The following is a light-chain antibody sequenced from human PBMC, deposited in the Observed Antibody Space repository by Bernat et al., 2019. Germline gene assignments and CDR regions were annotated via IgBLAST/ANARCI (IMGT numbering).Light chain of an antibody. CDR1: QDISRW. CDR2: AAS. V-gene: IGKV1-12*01. CDR3: QQGNSFPLT. J-gene: IGKJ4*01. Sequence: DIQMTQSPSSVSASVGDRVSITGRASQDISRWLAWYQHKPGTAPKLLSYAASSLQGGVPSRFSGSGSGTDFTLTISSLQPEDFAIYYCQQGNSFPLTFGGGTKVEIK.